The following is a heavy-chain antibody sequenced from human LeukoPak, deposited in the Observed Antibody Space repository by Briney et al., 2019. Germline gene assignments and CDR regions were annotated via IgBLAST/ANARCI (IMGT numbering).Heavy chain of an antibody. CDR1: GFTSSIYS. J-gene: IGHJ6*02. D-gene: IGHD5-18*01. CDR3: ARDAVDTANAV. Sequence: GGSLRLSCTTTGFTSSIYSMHWVRQAPGKGLEWVAVMSYDGVDEYYADSVKGRFTISRDNAKNTLYLQMNSLRAEDTAVYYCARDAVDTANAVWGQGTTVTVSS. CDR2: MSYDGVDE. V-gene: IGHV3-30*04.